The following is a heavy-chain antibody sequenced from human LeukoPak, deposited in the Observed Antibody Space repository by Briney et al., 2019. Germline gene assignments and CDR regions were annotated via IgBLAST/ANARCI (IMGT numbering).Heavy chain of an antibody. Sequence: PGRSLRLSCAASGFTFSSYGMHWVRQAPGKGLEWVAFIRYDGSNKYYADSVKGRFTISRDNSKNTLYLQMNSLRAEDTAVYYCAKDRFLGSTSARYGNWFDPWGQGTLVTVSS. V-gene: IGHV3-30*02. J-gene: IGHJ5*02. CDR3: AKDRFLGSTSARYGNWFDP. CDR1: GFTFSSYG. CDR2: IRYDGSNK. D-gene: IGHD2-2*01.